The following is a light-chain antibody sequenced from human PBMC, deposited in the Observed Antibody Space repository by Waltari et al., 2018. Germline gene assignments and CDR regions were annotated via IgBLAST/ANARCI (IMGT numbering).Light chain of an antibody. Sequence: EIVMTQSPATLSVSPGERATLSCRASQSISIYLAWFQQKPGQAPRLLIYHASTRATGIPARLSGSGSGKEFTLTISSLQSEDFAVYYCQQYYDGRTFGQGTKLEIK. J-gene: IGKJ2*01. CDR1: QSISIY. CDR2: HAS. V-gene: IGKV3-15*01. CDR3: QQYYDGRT.